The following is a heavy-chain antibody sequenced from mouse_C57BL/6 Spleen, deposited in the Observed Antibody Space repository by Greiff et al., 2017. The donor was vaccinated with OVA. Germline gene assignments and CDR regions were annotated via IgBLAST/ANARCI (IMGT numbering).Heavy chain of an antibody. CDR2: INPSNGGT. V-gene: IGHV1-53*01. CDR3: ARSNWGWYFDV. J-gene: IGHJ1*03. D-gene: IGHD4-1*01. CDR1: GYTFTSYW. Sequence: QVQLQQPGTELVKPGASVKLSCKASGYTFTSYWMPWVKQRPGQGLEWIGNINPSNGGTNYNEKFKSKATLTVDKSSSTAYLQLSSLTSEDSAVYYCARSNWGWYFDVWGTGTTVTVSS.